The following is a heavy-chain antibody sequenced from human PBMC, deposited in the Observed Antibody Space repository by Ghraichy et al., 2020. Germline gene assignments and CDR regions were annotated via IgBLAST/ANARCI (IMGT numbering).Heavy chain of an antibody. CDR1: GGTFSSYA. D-gene: IGHD6-6*01. CDR3: AKVPGGSSSSLQYYYYGMDV. J-gene: IGHJ6*02. V-gene: IGHV1-69*13. CDR2: IIPIFGTA. Sequence: VKVSCKASGGTFSSYAISWVRQAPGQGLEWMGGIIPIFGTANYAQKFQGRVTITADESTSTAYMELSSLRSEDTAVYYCAKVPGGSSSSLQYYYYGMDVWGQGTTVTVSS.